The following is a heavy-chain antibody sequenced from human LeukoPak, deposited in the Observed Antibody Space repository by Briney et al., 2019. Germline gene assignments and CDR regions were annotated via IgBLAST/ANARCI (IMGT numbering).Heavy chain of an antibody. CDR2: INPNSGGT. Sequence: APVTVSCKASGYTFAGYYMHWVRQAPGQGLEWMGWINPNSGGTNYAQKFQGRVTMTRDTSISTAYMELSRLRSDDTAVYYCARESFEGDYYDSSGYYYYWGQGTPVTVSS. CDR1: GYTFAGYY. V-gene: IGHV1-2*02. D-gene: IGHD3-22*01. J-gene: IGHJ4*02. CDR3: ARESFEGDYYDSSGYYYY.